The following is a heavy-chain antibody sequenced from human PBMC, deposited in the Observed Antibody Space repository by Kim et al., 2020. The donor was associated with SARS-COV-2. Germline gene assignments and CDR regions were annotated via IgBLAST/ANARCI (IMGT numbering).Heavy chain of an antibody. Sequence: SETLSLTCAVYGGSFSGYFWSWIRQPPGKGLEWIGEINRSGSTNYNPSLKSRVTISVDTSKNQFSLKLSSVTAADTAVYYCARGRIQLWLVYFDYWGQGT. D-gene: IGHD5-18*01. CDR1: GGSFSGYF. J-gene: IGHJ4*02. CDR2: INRSGST. CDR3: ARGRIQLWLVYFDY. V-gene: IGHV4-34*01.